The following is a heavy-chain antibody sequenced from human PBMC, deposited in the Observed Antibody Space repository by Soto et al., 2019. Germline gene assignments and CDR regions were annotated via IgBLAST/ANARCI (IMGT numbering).Heavy chain of an antibody. CDR1: GFTFSSYA. V-gene: IGHV3-30-3*01. CDR3: ARDSGSSWYEIDY. Sequence: LSCAASGFTFSSYAMHWVRQAPGKGLEWVAVISYDGSNKYYADSVKGRFTISRDNSKNTLYLQMNSLRAEDTAVYYCARDSGSSWYEIDYWGQGTLVTVSS. J-gene: IGHJ4*02. CDR2: ISYDGSNK. D-gene: IGHD6-13*01.